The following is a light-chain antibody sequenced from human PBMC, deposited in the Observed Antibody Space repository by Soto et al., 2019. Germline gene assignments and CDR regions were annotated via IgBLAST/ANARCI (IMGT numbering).Light chain of an antibody. CDR3: SSFTSSRTLL. J-gene: IGLJ2*01. CDR2: EVS. CDR1: SSDVGANNY. Sequence: QSALTQPASVXXSPGQSITISCTGTSSDVGANNYVSWYQQHPGKAPKLMIYEVSNRPSGVSYRFSGSKSGNTASLTISGLQAEDEADYHCSSFTSSRTLLFGGGTKVTVL. V-gene: IGLV2-14*01.